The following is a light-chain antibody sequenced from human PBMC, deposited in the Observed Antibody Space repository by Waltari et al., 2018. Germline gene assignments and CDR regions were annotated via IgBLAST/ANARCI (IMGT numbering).Light chain of an antibody. CDR3: QQYAGSPRT. J-gene: IGKJ1*01. CDR2: PTS. Sequence: PGERATLSCRASQSVSSSFFDWYQQKPAQAPRPLIYPTSIRATGISDRFSGSGSGTDFTLTISRLEAEDFAVYYCQQYAGSPRTFGQGTRVEIK. V-gene: IGKV3-20*01. CDR1: QSVSSSF.